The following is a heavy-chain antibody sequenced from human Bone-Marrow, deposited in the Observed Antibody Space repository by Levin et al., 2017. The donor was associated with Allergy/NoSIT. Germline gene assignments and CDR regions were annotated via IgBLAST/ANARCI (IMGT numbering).Heavy chain of an antibody. CDR2: IYNSGTT. CDR3: ARSQSGWFPGTQQWLDS. V-gene: IGHV4-31*03. Sequence: LRLSCTVSGDSINSGNYYWTWIRQHPGKGLEWIGYIYNSGTTYYNPSLESRVAISVDTSKKQFSLKLTSVTVADTAVYYCARSQSGWFPGTQQWLDSWGQGTLVTVSS. D-gene: IGHD6-19*01. J-gene: IGHJ4*02. CDR1: GDSINSGNYY.